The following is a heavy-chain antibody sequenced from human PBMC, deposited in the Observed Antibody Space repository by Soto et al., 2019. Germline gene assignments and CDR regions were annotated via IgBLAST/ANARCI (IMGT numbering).Heavy chain of an antibody. CDR1: GYTFTGYY. J-gene: IGHJ6*02. V-gene: IGHV1-2*04. CDR2: INPNSGGT. Sequence: ASVKVSCKASGYTFTGYYMHWVRQAPGQGLEWMGWINPNSGGTNYAQKIQGWVTMTRDTSISTAYKEQSRLRSDDTAVYYCARGLLRDGSDYYYGMDVWGQGTTVTVSS. D-gene: IGHD3-10*01. CDR3: ARGLLRDGSDYYYGMDV.